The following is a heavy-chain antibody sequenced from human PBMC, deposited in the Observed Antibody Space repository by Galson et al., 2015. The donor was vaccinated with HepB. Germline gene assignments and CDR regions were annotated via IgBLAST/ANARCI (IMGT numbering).Heavy chain of an antibody. J-gene: IGHJ4*02. CDR1: GFSLSTSGMC. V-gene: IGHV2-70*11. CDR2: IDWDDDK. D-gene: IGHD6-13*01. CDR3: ARIRASSWFLDY. Sequence: PALVKPTQTLTLTCTFSGFSLSTSGMCVSWIRQPPGKALEWLARIDWDDDKYYSTSLKTRLTISKDTSKNQVVLTMTNMDPVDTATYYCARIRASSWFLDYWGQGTLVTVSS.